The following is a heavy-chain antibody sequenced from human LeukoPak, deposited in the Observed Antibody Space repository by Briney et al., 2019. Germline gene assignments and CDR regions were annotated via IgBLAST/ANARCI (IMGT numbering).Heavy chain of an antibody. V-gene: IGHV3-30*03. CDR2: ISYDGSNK. Sequence: GGSLRLSCAASGFTFSSYGMHWVRQAPGKGLEWVAVISYDGSNKYYADSVKGRFTISRDNSKNTLYLQMNSLRAEDTAVYYCARDRGVYSSSWNAFDIWGQGTMVTVSS. D-gene: IGHD6-13*01. CDR3: ARDRGVYSSSWNAFDI. CDR1: GFTFSSYG. J-gene: IGHJ3*02.